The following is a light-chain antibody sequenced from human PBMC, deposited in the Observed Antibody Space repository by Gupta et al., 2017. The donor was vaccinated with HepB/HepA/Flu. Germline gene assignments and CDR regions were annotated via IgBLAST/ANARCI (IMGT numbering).Light chain of an antibody. V-gene: IGKV3-15*01. CDR1: QSISNN. J-gene: IGKJ2*01. CDR3: QQFHNWPPYT. Sequence: EIVMTQSPATLSVSPGERATLSCRASQSISNNLVWYQQKPGQAPRLLIYGASTRATGIPARFSGSGSGTEFTLTISRLQSEDFAVYFCQQFHNWPPYTFGQGTKLEIK. CDR2: GAS.